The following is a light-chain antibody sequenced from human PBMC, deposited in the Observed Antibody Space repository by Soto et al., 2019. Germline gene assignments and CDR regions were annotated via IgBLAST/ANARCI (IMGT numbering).Light chain of an antibody. CDR1: SSDVGGYNY. Sequence: QSVLTQPRSVSGSPGQSVTISCTGTSSDVGGYNYVSWYQQQPGKAPKLMIYDVSKRPSGVPDRFSGSKSGNTASLTISGLQAEDEADYYCCSYAGSYFGVFGGGTKVTVL. J-gene: IGLJ3*02. CDR3: CSYAGSYFGV. V-gene: IGLV2-11*01. CDR2: DVS.